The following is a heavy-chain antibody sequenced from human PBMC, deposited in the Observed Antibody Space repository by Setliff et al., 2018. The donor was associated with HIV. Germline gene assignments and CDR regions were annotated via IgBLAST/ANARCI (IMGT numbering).Heavy chain of an antibody. CDR3: ARVPVGSGSVDY. CDR1: GGSFSGYY. Sequence: SETLSLTCVVYGGSFSGYYWRWIRQPPGKGLEWIGEINHTGSTNYNPSLKTRVTISLDTSRNQFSLNLSSVIAADTAVYYCARVPVGSGSVDYWGQGTLVTVSS. J-gene: IGHJ4*02. V-gene: IGHV4-34*01. D-gene: IGHD3-10*01. CDR2: INHTGST.